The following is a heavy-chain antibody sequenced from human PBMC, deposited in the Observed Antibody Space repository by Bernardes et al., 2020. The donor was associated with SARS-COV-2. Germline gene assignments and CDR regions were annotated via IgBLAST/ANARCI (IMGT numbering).Heavy chain of an antibody. V-gene: IGHV4-39*01. J-gene: IGHJ6*02. D-gene: IGHD3-3*01. CDR3: TRGVEISGEVGLYYYGLDV. Sequence: SEPLSLTCAVSCDSVSSASDYWAWLLQPPGTGLDWICNIFYDGCTYYSPSLQIPVTISVEMSKNPFSLKLSSVTAADTAVYYFTRGVEISGEVGLYYYGLDVWGQGTTVTVSS. CDR1: CDSVSSASDY. CDR2: IFYDGCT.